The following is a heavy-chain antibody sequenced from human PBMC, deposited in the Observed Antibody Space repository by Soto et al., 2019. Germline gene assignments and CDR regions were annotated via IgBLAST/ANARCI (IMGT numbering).Heavy chain of an antibody. J-gene: IGHJ4*01. V-gene: IGHV3-74*01. Sequence: EVQLVESGGGLVQPGGSVRLSCAASGFTFSSYWMHWVRQAPGKGLMWVSLIHNDGSTTRYADSVKGRFTISRDNAKNTLYLQMSSLRVEDTAVYYCARDNWNSYWGQGTLVTVSS. D-gene: IGHD1-7*01. CDR3: ARDNWNSY. CDR1: GFTFSSYW. CDR2: IHNDGSTT.